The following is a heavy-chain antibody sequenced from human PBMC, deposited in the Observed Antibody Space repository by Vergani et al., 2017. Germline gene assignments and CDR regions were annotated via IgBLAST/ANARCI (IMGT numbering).Heavy chain of an antibody. J-gene: IGHJ4*02. V-gene: IGHV1-46*03. Sequence: QVQLVQSGAEVKKPGASVKVSCKASGYTFTSYDINWVRQATGQGLEWMGIINPCGGSTSYAQKFQGRVTMTRDTSTSTVYMELSSLRSEDTAVYYCTRGSYYDSIAYWAYWGQGTLVTDSS. CDR3: TRGSYYDSIAYWAY. CDR2: INPCGGST. CDR1: GYTFTSYD. D-gene: IGHD3-22*01.